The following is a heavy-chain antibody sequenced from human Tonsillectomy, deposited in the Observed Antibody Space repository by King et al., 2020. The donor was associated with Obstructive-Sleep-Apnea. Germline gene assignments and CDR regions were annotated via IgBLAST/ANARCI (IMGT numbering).Heavy chain of an antibody. D-gene: IGHD3-9*01. CDR3: AGHPIQVTGSSDWFDP. CDR2: IFYSGST. V-gene: IGHV4-39*01. J-gene: IGHJ5*02. Sequence: VQLQESGPGLVKPSETLSLTCTVSGGSISGTNFFWGWVRQPPGKGLEYIGSIFYSGSTYSHPSLKSRVSISVDTSKNQFSLKLRSVTASDTAIYFCAGHPIQVTGSSDWFDPWGQGTLVTVSS. CDR1: GGSISGTNFF.